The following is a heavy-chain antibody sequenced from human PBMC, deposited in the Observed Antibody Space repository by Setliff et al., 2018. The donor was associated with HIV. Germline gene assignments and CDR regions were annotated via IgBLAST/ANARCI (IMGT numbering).Heavy chain of an antibody. CDR1: GFSLSTSGVG. D-gene: IGHD1-26*01. CDR3: AHTPVSGNQYFFDY. V-gene: IGHV2-5*01. CDR2: IYWNNNK. J-gene: IGHJ4*02. Sequence: SGPTLVNPTQTLTLTCTFSGFSLSTSGVGVGWIRQPPGKALEWLGVIYWNNNKYYRPSLGSRLTVTRDTSKNQVVLTMTNMDPLDTATYFCAHTPVSGNQYFFDYWGQGTLVTVSS.